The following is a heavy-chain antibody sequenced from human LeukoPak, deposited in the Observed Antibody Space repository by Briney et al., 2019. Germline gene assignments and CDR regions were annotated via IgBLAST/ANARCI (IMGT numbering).Heavy chain of an antibody. CDR3: ARDLAMKGRLAAEYYFDY. V-gene: IGHV3-33*01. J-gene: IGHJ4*02. CDR1: GFTFSSYG. CDR2: IWYDGSNK. D-gene: IGHD6-13*01. Sequence: TGGSLRLSCAASGFTFSSYGMHWVRQAPGKGLEWVAVIWYDGSNKYYADSVKGRFTISKDNSKNTLYLQMNSLRAEDTAVYYCARDLAMKGRLAAEYYFDYWGQRTLVTVSS.